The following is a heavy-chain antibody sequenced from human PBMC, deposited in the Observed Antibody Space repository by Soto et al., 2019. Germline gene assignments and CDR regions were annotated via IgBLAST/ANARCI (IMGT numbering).Heavy chain of an antibody. V-gene: IGHV1-3*01. Sequence: QVQLVQSGAEVKKPWASVKVSCKASGYTFTSYAMHWVRQAPGQRLEWMGWINAGNGNTKYSQKFQGRVTITRDTSASTAYMELSSLRSEDTAVYYCARGYCSSTSCYPVNYGMDVWGQGTTVTVSS. CDR1: GYTFTSYA. CDR3: ARGYCSSTSCYPVNYGMDV. CDR2: INAGNGNT. D-gene: IGHD2-2*01. J-gene: IGHJ6*02.